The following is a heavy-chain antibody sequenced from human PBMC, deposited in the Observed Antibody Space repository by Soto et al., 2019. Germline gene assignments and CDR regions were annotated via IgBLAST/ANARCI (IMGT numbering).Heavy chain of an antibody. Sequence: ASVKVSCKASGYTFANYGISWVRQALGQGLEWMGWISGNNGATNYAPKVQDRITMTLDTSTGVASMALRSLRSDDTAIYYCVKDLKYLRVTGNWLDSSGQVTSVTLYS. CDR1: GYTFANYG. CDR3: VKDLKYLRVTGNWLDS. D-gene: IGHD1-1*01. J-gene: IGHJ5*01. V-gene: IGHV1-18*04. CDR2: ISGNNGAT.